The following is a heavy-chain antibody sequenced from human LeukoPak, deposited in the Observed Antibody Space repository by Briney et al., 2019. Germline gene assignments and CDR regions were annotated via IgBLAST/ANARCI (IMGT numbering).Heavy chain of an antibody. D-gene: IGHD2-21*02. Sequence: PGGSLSLSCAASGCTFSSTGMSWVRQAPGKGLYWVSTISGSGDNTHYAESVRGRFTISRDNSKNTMYLEMNSLRAEDTAIYYCARDAGTAWPFDYWGQGALITVSS. J-gene: IGHJ4*02. CDR2: ISGSGDNT. V-gene: IGHV3-23*01. CDR3: ARDAGTAWPFDY. CDR1: GCTFSSTG.